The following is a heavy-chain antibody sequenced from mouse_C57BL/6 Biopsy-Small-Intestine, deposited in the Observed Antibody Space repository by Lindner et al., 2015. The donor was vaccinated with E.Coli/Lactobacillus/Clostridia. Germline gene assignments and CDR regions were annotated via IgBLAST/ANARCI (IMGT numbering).Heavy chain of an antibody. CDR2: IYPGGGYT. D-gene: IGHD2-14*01. CDR1: GYTFTNYW. Sequence: VQLQESGAELVRPGTSVKMSCKASGYTFTNYWIGWAKQRPGHGLEWIGDIYPGGGYTNYNEKFKGKATLTADKSSSTAYMQFSSLTSEDSAIYYCARRGYGDYWGQGTTLTVSS. CDR3: ARRGYGDY. J-gene: IGHJ2*01. V-gene: IGHV1-63*01.